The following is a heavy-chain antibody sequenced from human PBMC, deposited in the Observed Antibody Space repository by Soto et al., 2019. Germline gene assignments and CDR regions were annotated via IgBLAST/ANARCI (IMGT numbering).Heavy chain of an antibody. Sequence: SETLSLTCAVSGGSISSGGYSWSWIRQPPGKGLEWIGYIYHSGNIYYNPSLKSRVTISRDNAKNTLYLQMNSLRAEDTAVYYCVRDDIGLGIDYWGLGTLVTVSS. J-gene: IGHJ4*02. D-gene: IGHD1-26*01. CDR1: GGSISSGGYS. V-gene: IGHV4-30-2*01. CDR3: VRDDIGLGIDY. CDR2: IYHSGNI.